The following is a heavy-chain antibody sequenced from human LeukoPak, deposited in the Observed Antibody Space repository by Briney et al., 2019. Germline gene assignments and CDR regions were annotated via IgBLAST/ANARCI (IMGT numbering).Heavy chain of an antibody. CDR2: IYTSGST. V-gene: IGHV4-4*07. D-gene: IGHD6-6*01. Sequence: SENLSLTCTVSGGSISSFYWSWIRQPAGKGLEWIGRIYTSGSTNYNPSLKSRVTMSVDTSKNQFSLKLSSVTAADTAVYYCARDFSSSSSVYYYYYMDVWGKGTSVTVSS. CDR3: ARDFSSSSSVYYYYYMDV. CDR1: GGSISSFY. J-gene: IGHJ6*03.